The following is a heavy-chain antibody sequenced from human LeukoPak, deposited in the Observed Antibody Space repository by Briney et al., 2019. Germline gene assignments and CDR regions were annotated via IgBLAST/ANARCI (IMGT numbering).Heavy chain of an antibody. V-gene: IGHV1-2*02. D-gene: IGHD2-15*01. CDR2: INPNSGGT. Sequence: ASVKVSRKASGYTFTGYYMHWVRQAPGQGLEWMGWINPNSGGTNYAQKFQGRVTMTRDTSISTAYMELSRLRSDDTAVYYCASTHYCSGGSCLNNWFDPWGQGTLVTVSS. CDR3: ASTHYCSGGSCLNNWFDP. J-gene: IGHJ5*02. CDR1: GYTFTGYY.